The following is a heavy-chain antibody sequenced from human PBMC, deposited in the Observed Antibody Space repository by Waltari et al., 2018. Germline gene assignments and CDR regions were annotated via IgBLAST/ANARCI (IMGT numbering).Heavy chain of an antibody. CDR2: ISGSGGST. J-gene: IGHJ4*02. V-gene: IGHV3-23*04. CDR1: GFTFSSYA. D-gene: IGHD2-2*01. Sequence: EVQLVESGGGLVQPGGSLRLSCAASGFTFSSYAMSWVRQAPGKGLEWVSAISGSGGSTYYADSVKGRFTISRDNSKNTLYLQMNSLRAEDTAVYYCAKEDIVVVPAAQYTSFDYWGQGTLVTVSS. CDR3: AKEDIVVVPAAQYTSFDY.